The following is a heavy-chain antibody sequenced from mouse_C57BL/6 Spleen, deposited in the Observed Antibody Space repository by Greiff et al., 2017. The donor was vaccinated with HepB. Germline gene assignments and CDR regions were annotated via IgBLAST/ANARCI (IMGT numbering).Heavy chain of an antibody. V-gene: IGHV1-55*01. CDR1: GYTFTSYW. J-gene: IGHJ4*01. CDR2: IYPGSGST. CDR3: ARKDYDYECYYYAMDY. D-gene: IGHD2-4*01. Sequence: QVQLQQPGAELVKPGASVKMSCKASGYTFTSYWITWVKQRPGQGLEWIGDIYPGSGSTNYNEKFKSKATLTVDTSSSTAYMQLSSLTSEDSAVYYCARKDYDYECYYYAMDYWGQGTSVTVSS.